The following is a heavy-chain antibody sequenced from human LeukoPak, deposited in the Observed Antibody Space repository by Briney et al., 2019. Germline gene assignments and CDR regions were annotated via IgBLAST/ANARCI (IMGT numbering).Heavy chain of an antibody. CDR3: ARVRSGWYSFDY. V-gene: IGHV4-59*01. Sequence: PSETLSLTCTVSGASISNYYRSWVRQPPGKGLEWIAYIYYSGSTNYNPSLKSRVTISVDTSRHQMSLKLSSVTAADTAVYYCARVRSGWYSFDYWGQGTLVTVSS. CDR2: IYYSGST. D-gene: IGHD6-19*01. CDR1: GASISNYY. J-gene: IGHJ4*02.